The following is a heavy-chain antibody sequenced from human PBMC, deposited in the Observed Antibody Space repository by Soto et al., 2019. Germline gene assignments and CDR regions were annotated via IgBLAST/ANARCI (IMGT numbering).Heavy chain of an antibody. V-gene: IGHV4-34*01. D-gene: IGHD3-22*01. CDR2: INHSGST. CDR3: ARGSCYCDRCNWFET. J-gene: IGHJ5*02. Sequence: SETVSLTCAVYAGSFSGDYWSWIRQPPGKGLEWIGEINHSGSTNYNPSLKSRVTISVDTSKNQFSLKLSSVTAADTAVYSCARGSCYCDRCNWFETWGQGTLVTVSS. CDR1: AGSFSGDY.